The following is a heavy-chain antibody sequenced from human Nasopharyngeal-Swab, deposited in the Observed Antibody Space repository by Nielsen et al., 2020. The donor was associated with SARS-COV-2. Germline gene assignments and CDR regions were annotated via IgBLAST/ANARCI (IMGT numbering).Heavy chain of an antibody. Sequence: ASVKVSCKASGYTFTGYYMHWVRQAPGQGLEWMGWISAYNGNTNYAQKLQGRVTMTTDTSTSTAYMELRSLRSDDTAVYYCARDTYDFWSGYYDTFSYFDYWGQGTLVTVSS. CDR2: ISAYNGNT. D-gene: IGHD3-3*01. V-gene: IGHV1-18*04. J-gene: IGHJ4*02. CDR3: ARDTYDFWSGYYDTFSYFDY. CDR1: GYTFTGYY.